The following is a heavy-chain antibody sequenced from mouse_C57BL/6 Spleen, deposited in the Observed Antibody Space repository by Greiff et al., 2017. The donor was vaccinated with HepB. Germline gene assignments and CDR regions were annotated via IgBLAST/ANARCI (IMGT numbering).Heavy chain of an antibody. CDR1: GYTLTSYD. J-gene: IGHJ4*01. V-gene: IGHV1-85*01. Sequence: QVQLKESGPELVKPGASVKLSCKASGYTLTSYDINWVKQRPGQGLEWIGWIYPRDGSTKYNEKFKGKATLTVDTSSSTAYMELHSLTSEDSAVYFCARGAMDYWGQGTSVTVSS. CDR3: ARGAMDY. CDR2: IYPRDGST.